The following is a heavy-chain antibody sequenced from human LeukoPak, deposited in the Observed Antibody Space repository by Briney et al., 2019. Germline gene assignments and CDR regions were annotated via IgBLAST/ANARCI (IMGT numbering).Heavy chain of an antibody. V-gene: IGHV1-18*01. J-gene: IGHJ4*02. CDR2: ISAYDGNT. CDR3: ARDRGSYCGGDCHFDY. Sequence: VPSLKVSCKASGYTFTSYGISWVRQAPGQGLEWMGWISAYDGNTNYAQKLQGRVTMTTDTSTSTAYMELRSLRSDDTAVYYCARDRGSYCGGDCHFDYWGQGTLVTVSS. D-gene: IGHD2-21*02. CDR1: GYTFTSYG.